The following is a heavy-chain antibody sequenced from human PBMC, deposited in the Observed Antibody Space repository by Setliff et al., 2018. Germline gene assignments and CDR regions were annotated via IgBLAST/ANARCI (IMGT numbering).Heavy chain of an antibody. CDR3: ARIAYLDFWRGYGVGAFDL. CDR2: VYYDGRT. CDR1: GGSFSDYW. Sequence: NPSETLSLTCAVYGGSFSDYWWSWIRQPPGKGLEWIASVYYDGRTYYNPSFKSRLTMSVDKSRNQFSLKLTSVTAADTAVFYCARIAYLDFWRGYGVGAFDLWGHGTMVTVSS. D-gene: IGHD3-3*01. V-gene: IGHV4-59*05. J-gene: IGHJ3*01.